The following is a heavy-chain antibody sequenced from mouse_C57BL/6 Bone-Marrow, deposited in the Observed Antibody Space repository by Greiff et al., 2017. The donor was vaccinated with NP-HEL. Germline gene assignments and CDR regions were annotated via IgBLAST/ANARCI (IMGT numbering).Heavy chain of an antibody. CDR2: IHPNSGST. CDR1: GYTFTSYW. CDR3: ARSPFYSNYGAWFAY. J-gene: IGHJ3*01. V-gene: IGHV1-64*01. Sequence: QVQLQQPGAELVKPGASVKLSCKASGYTFTSYWMHWVKQRPGQGLEWIGMIHPNSGSTNYNEKFKSKATLTVDKSSSTAYMQLSSLTSEDSAVYYCARSPFYSNYGAWFAYWGQGTLVTVSA. D-gene: IGHD2-5*01.